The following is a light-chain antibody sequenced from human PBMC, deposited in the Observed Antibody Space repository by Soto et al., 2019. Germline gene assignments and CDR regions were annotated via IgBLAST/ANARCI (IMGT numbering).Light chain of an antibody. V-gene: IGKV3-20*01. J-gene: IGKJ1*01. CDR2: GAS. CDR1: QSISSW. CDR3: QQYVSSVT. Sequence: TQSPSTLSASVGDRVTITCRASQSISSWLAWYQKKPGQAPRLLIYGASKRATGIPDRFSGSGSGTDFTLTISRLEPEDFAVYYCQQYVSSVTFGQGTKVEIK.